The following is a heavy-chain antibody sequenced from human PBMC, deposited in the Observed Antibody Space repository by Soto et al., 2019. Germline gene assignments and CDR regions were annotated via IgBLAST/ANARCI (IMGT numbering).Heavy chain of an antibody. CDR3: ARDAGYQLTGAFDI. CDR2: ISYIGTT. J-gene: IGHJ3*02. V-gene: IGHV4-59*01. Sequence: QVQLQESGPGLVKPSETLSLTCTVSGGPISTYYWSWIRQSPGKVLEWIGFISYIGTTQYNPSFKSRVTISVETSKNPFSLSLTSVSAADTAVYYCARDAGYQLTGAFDIWGPGTMVAVAS. CDR1: GGPISTYY. D-gene: IGHD2-2*01.